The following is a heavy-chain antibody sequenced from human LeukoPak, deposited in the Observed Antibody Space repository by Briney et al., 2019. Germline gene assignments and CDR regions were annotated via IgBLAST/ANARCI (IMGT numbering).Heavy chain of an antibody. V-gene: IGHV4-4*07. CDR2: IYTSGST. CDR3: ARGYNWGSPTRNFYYLDV. Sequence: SETLSLTCTVSGGSISSYCWSWIRQSAGKGLEWIRRIYTSGSTNYNPSLKSRVTMSVDTSKNQFSLKLRSVTAADTAVYYCARGYNWGSPTRNFYYLDVWGKGTTVTVSS. J-gene: IGHJ6*03. CDR1: GGSISSYC. D-gene: IGHD1-1*01.